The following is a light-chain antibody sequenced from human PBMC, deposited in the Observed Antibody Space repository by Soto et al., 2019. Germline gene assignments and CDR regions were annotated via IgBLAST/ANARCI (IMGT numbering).Light chain of an antibody. V-gene: IGLV1-44*01. CDR3: AAWDVSLRGFL. CDR2: GND. Sequence: QPVLTQPPSVSGTPGQRVIITCSGSTSNIGKSTANWYQQLPGTAPKLLIYGNDKRPAGVPDRFSGSQSGTSGSLAISGLQSEDEADYYCAAWDVSLRGFLFGAGTKLTVL. CDR1: TSNIGKST. J-gene: IGLJ1*01.